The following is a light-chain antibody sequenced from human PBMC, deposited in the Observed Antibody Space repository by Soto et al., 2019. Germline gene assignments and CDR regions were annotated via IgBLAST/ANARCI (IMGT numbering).Light chain of an antibody. CDR1: QSVSSS. V-gene: IGKV3-11*01. Sequence: EIVLTQSPATLSLSPGERATLSCRASQSVSSSLAWYQQKPGQPPRLLIYVASSRATGVPARFSGSGSGTDFTLTISSLEPDDFAVYYCQQRSNWPPFTFGPGTKVDIK. J-gene: IGKJ3*01. CDR2: VAS. CDR3: QQRSNWPPFT.